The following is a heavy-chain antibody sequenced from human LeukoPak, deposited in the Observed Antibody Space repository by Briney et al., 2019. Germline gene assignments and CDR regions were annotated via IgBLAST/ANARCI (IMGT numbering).Heavy chain of an antibody. J-gene: IGHJ4*02. Sequence: GGSLRLSCAASGFTFSDYYMSWIRQAPGKGLEWFSYISSSGSTIYYADSVKGRFTISRDNAKNSLYLQMNSLRAEDTAVYYCARAGASGSYDFDYWGQGTLVTVSS. CDR1: GFTFSDYY. CDR3: ARAGASGSYDFDY. D-gene: IGHD1-26*01. CDR2: ISSSGSTI. V-gene: IGHV3-11*01.